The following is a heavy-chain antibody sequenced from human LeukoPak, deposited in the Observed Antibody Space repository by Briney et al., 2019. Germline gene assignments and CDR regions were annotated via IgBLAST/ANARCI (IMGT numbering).Heavy chain of an antibody. D-gene: IGHD3-22*01. V-gene: IGHV1-46*01. J-gene: IGHJ4*02. CDR1: GYTFTSYY. CDR2: INPSGGST. CDR3: ASSEGYYDSSGYPNY. Sequence: ASVKVSCNASGYTFTSYYMHWVRQAPGQGLEWMGIINPSGGSTSYAQKFQGRVTMTRDMSTSTVYMELSSLRSEDTAVYYCASSEGYYDSSGYPNYWGQGTLVTVCS.